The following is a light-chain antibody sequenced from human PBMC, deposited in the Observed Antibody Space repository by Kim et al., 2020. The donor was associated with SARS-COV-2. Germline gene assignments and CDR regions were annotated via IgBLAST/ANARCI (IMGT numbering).Light chain of an antibody. CDR2: DVN. CDR1: SSDVGGYNF. Sequence: PGQSVTISCTGTSSDVGGYNFVSWYQQHPGKAPKFIIYDVNKRPSGVPDRFSGSKSGNTASLTISGLQADDEADYYCCSFAGSYFLFGGGTKVTVL. J-gene: IGLJ2*01. V-gene: IGLV2-11*03. CDR3: CSFAGSYFL.